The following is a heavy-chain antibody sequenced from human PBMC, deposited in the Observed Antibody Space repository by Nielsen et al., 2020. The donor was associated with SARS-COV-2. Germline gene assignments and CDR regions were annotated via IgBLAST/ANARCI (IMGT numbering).Heavy chain of an antibody. CDR3: AREDTAMVTRVVSYYYYGMDV. D-gene: IGHD5-18*01. J-gene: IGHJ6*02. CDR2: IVPMFGTA. V-gene: IGHV1-69*01. Sequence: WVRQAPGQGLVWMGGIVPMFGTANYAQKFQGRVTITADESTSTAYMELSSLRSEDTAVYYCAREDTAMVTRVVSYYYYGMDVWGQGTTVTVSS.